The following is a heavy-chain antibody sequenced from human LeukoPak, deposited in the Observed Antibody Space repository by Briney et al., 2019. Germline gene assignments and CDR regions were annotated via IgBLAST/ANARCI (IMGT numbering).Heavy chain of an antibody. CDR2: ISGNGGST. V-gene: IGHV3-23*01. CDR3: AKVQSRIAAAGTAVYYFDY. CDR1: GFTFSSYA. J-gene: IGHJ4*02. Sequence: GGSLRLSCAASGFTFSSYAMSWVRQAPGKGLEWVSAISGNGGSTYYADSVKGRFTISRDNSKNTLYLQMNSLRAEDTAVYYCAKVQSRIAAAGTAVYYFDYWGQGTLVTVSS. D-gene: IGHD6-13*01.